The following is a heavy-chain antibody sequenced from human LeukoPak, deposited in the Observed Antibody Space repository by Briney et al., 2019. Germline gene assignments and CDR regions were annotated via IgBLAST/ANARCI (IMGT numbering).Heavy chain of an antibody. J-gene: IGHJ4*02. CDR1: GFTFSSNA. CDR2: ISTSGGNT. V-gene: IGHV3-23*01. CDR3: ATTKQARRYFDY. D-gene: IGHD1-1*01. Sequence: GGSLRLSCAGSGFTFSSNALSWVRQAPGKRLEWVSAISTSGGNTYYADSVRGRFTISRDNSKNTLYLQMNTLRAEDTAVYYCATTKQARRYFDYWGQGTLVTVSS.